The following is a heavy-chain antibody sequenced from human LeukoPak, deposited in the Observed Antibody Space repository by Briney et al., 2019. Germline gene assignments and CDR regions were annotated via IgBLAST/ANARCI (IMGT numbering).Heavy chain of an antibody. J-gene: IGHJ6*02. Sequence: PGGSLRLSCAASGFTFSSYAMSWVRQAPGKGLEWVSAISGSGGSTYYADSVKGRFTISRDNSKNTLYLQMNSLRAEDTALYYCAKVITAIVAGNGMDVWGQGTTVTVFS. CDR1: GFTFSSYA. CDR2: ISGSGGST. V-gene: IGHV3-23*01. CDR3: AKVITAIVAGNGMDV. D-gene: IGHD6-19*01.